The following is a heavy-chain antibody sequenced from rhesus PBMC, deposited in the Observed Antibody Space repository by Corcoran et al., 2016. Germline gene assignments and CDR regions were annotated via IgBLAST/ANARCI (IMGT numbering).Heavy chain of an antibody. CDR1: GFPFGGYG. J-gene: IGHJ4*01. D-gene: IGHD1-1*01. V-gene: IGHV3-134*01. Sequence: EVQLVVSGGALPQPGWSLRLSCAPSGFPFGGYGMGWVGQAPGKCLEWVSRISWISGTIYYADSVKGRFTISRANAKNSLFLQMDRLRAEDTAVYYCTRDGGAAGTFDYWGQGVLVTVSS. CDR3: TRDGGAAGTFDY. CDR2: ISWISGTI.